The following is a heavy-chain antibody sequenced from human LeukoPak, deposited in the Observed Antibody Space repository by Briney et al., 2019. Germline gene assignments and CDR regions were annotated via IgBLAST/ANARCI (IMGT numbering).Heavy chain of an antibody. CDR3: ARDAGYYYDSSGYSYFDY. D-gene: IGHD3-22*01. J-gene: IGHJ4*02. CDR2: INHSGST. Sequence: PSETLSLTCAVYGGSFSGYYWSWIRQPPGKGLEWIGEINHSGSTNYNPSLKSRVTISVDTSKNQFSLKLSSVTAADTAVYYCARDAGYYYDSSGYSYFDYWGQGTLVTVSS. V-gene: IGHV4-34*01. CDR1: GGSFSGYY.